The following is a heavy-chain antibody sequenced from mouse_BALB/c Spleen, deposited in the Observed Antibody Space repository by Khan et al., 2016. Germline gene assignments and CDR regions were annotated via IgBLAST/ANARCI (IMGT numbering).Heavy chain of an antibody. Sequence: VQLKQSGPGLVKPSQSLSLTCTVTGYSITSDYAWNWIRQFPGNKLEWMGYIAYSGSTNYNPSLKSRISITRDTSKNQFFLQLNSVTTEDRATYYCARWEYSNYALDFWGQGTSGTVSS. CDR2: IAYSGST. J-gene: IGHJ4*01. V-gene: IGHV3-2*02. D-gene: IGHD2-5*01. CDR1: GYSITSDYA. CDR3: ARWEYSNYALDF.